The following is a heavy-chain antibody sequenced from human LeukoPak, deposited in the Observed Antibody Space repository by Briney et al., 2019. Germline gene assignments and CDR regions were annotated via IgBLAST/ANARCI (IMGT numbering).Heavy chain of an antibody. D-gene: IGHD4-23*01. J-gene: IGHJ4*02. CDR2: IHSSGRT. V-gene: IGHV4-4*09. Sequence: PSETLSLSCTASDGSISNSYWNWVRHPPGKELKWLGYIHSSGRTNYNPSLKSRITLLIDTSENQFSLRLTSVTAADTAVYYCAYSYDGKVVPFDCWGQGSLVTVSS. CDR1: DGSISNSY. CDR3: AYSYDGKVVPFDC.